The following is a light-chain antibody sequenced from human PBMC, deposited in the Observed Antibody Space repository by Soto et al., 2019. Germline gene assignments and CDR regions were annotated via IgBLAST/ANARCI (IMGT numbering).Light chain of an antibody. V-gene: IGLV2-23*02. CDR2: EVT. CDR1: GTDVGTHNF. Sequence: QSVLTQPASVSGSPGQSITISCTGSGTDVGTHNFVSWFQRHPGKAPQLIIYEVTERTSGVSPRFSGSKSVNTASLTISGLRAEDEADYFCCSFAGRKTWVFGGGTKLTVL. J-gene: IGLJ3*02. CDR3: CSFAGRKTWV.